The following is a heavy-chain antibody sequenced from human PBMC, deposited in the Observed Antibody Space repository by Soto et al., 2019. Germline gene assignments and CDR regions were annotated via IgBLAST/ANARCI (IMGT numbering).Heavy chain of an antibody. V-gene: IGHV4-59*08. D-gene: IGHD2-2*01. Sequence: SETLSLTCTVSGGSISSYYWSWIRQPPGKGLEWIGYIYYSGSTNYNPSLKSRVTISVDASKNQFSLKLSSVTAADTAVYFCASRGYCSSTSCIDYWGQGTLVTVSS. CDR2: IYYSGST. CDR3: ASRGYCSSTSCIDY. CDR1: GGSISSYY. J-gene: IGHJ4*02.